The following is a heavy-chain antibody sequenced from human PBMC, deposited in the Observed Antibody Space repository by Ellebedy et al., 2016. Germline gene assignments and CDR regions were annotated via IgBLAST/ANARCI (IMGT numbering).Heavy chain of an antibody. CDR1: GDSVSSNTAT. CDR2: AYYRSKWYN. Sequence: SETLSLTCAISGDSVSSNTATWSWIRQSPSRGLEWLGRAYYRSKWYNNYAISVKSRITMNPDTSKNQFSLQLNSVTPEDTAVYYCARDAEGGTTIFDCWGQGTLVTVSS. D-gene: IGHD1-26*01. J-gene: IGHJ4*02. CDR3: ARDAEGGTTIFDC. V-gene: IGHV6-1*01.